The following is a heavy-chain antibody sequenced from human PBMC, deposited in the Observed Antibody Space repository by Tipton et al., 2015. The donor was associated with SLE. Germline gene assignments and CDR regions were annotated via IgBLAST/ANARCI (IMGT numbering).Heavy chain of an antibody. J-gene: IGHJ4*02. CDR2: IYSDGTT. CDR1: GFSVSSIY. CDR3: ARGGYNSGYDY. V-gene: IGHV3-53*01. D-gene: IGHD5-18*01. Sequence: GSLRLSCVASGFSVSSIYMSWVRQAPGKGLEWVSVIYSDGTTHYVDSVKGRFTVSRDNSKNTLYLQMNSLRADDTAVYYCARGGYNSGYDYWGQGTLVTVSS.